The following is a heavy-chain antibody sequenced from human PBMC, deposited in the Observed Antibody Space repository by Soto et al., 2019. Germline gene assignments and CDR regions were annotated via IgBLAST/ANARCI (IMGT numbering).Heavy chain of an antibody. CDR3: ARHDGYYGSGSYSYYFDY. CDR2: IYYSGST. V-gene: IGHV4-39*01. D-gene: IGHD3-10*01. Sequence: SETLSLTCTVSGGSISSSSYYWGWIRQPPGKGLEWIGSIYYSGSTYYNPSLKSRVTISVDTSKNQFSLKLSSVTAADTAVYYCARHDGYYGSGSYSYYFDYWGQGTLVTVSS. CDR1: GGSISSSSYY. J-gene: IGHJ4*02.